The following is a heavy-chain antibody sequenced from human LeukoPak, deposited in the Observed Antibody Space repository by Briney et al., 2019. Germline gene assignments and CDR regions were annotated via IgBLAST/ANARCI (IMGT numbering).Heavy chain of an antibody. CDR2: IFSSGST. Sequence: PSGTLSLTCTVSGESINNNYWSWIRQPAGKGLEWIGRIFSSGSTLYNASLKSRVTMSVDTSKSQFSLKLNSVTAADSAVYYCARVGYGGYGALDYWGQGTLVTVSS. J-gene: IGHJ4*02. CDR1: GESINNNY. V-gene: IGHV4-4*07. D-gene: IGHD4-23*01. CDR3: ARVGYGGYGALDY.